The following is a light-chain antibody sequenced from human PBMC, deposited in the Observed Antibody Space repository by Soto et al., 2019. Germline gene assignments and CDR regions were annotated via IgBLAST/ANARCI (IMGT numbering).Light chain of an antibody. CDR1: QSVSSN. CDR3: QQYNNWPRT. Sequence: EIVMTQSPATLSVSPGERATLSCRASQSVSSNLGWYQQKPGQAPRLLIYGASIRATGIPARFSGSGSGTEVTLTISSLQSEDFAVYYCQQYNNWPRTFGPGTKVEIK. CDR2: GAS. J-gene: IGKJ3*01. V-gene: IGKV3-15*01.